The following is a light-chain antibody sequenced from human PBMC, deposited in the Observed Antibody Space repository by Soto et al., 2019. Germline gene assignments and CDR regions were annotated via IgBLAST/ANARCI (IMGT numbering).Light chain of an antibody. CDR3: QQYNEWPPVT. CDR2: GAS. V-gene: IGKV3-15*01. Sequence: EIVMTQSPGTLSLSPGERATLSCRASQSVSSNLAWYQQKPGQAPRLLIHGASTRATGIPARFSGSGSGTEFTLTISSLQSEDFAVYYCQQYNEWPPVTFGGGTKVVIK. J-gene: IGKJ4*01. CDR1: QSVSSN.